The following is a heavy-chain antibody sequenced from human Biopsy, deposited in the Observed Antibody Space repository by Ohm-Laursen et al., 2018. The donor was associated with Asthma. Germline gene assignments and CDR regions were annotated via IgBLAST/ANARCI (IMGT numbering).Heavy chain of an antibody. CDR1: GGTFNTYV. CDR2: INSVFGTT. J-gene: IGHJ4*02. CDR3: ARKAGSCISRTYYSLDF. V-gene: IGHV1-69*13. D-gene: IGHD1-26*01. Sequence: GASVKVSCKSLGGTFNTYVIGWVRQAPGQGLEWMGGINSVFGTTTYPQKFQDRVTITADDSTSTVYMELSSLRSEGTAVYYCARKAGSCISRTYYSLDFWGQGTLVTVSS.